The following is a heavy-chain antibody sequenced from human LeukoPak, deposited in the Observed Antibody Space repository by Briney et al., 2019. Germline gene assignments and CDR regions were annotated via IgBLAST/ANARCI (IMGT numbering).Heavy chain of an antibody. V-gene: IGHV4-4*07. Sequence: PSETLSLTCTVSGGSISSYYWSWIRQPAGKGLEWIGRIYTSGSTNYNPSLKSRVTMSVDTSKNQFSLKPSSVTAADTAVYYCARDLGAVLSDAFDIWGQGTMVTVSS. CDR1: GGSISSYY. CDR2: IYTSGST. D-gene: IGHD2-15*01. CDR3: ARDLGAVLSDAFDI. J-gene: IGHJ3*02.